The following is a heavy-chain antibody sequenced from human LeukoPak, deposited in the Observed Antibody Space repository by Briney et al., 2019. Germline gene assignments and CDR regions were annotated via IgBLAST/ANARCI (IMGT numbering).Heavy chain of an antibody. Sequence: GGSLRLSCATSGFTFSNYAMHWVRQAPGKGLEWVAVIWYDGINKYYADSVKGRFTISRDNSKNTLSVQMNSRRVEDTAVYYCARGAMTERTFDIWGQGTKVTVSS. V-gene: IGHV3-33*01. CDR2: IWYDGINK. J-gene: IGHJ3*02. D-gene: IGHD2-2*01. CDR1: GFTFSNYA. CDR3: ARGAMTERTFDI.